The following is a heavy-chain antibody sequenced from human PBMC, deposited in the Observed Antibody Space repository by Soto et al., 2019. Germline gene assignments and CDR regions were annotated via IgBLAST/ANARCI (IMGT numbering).Heavy chain of an antibody. CDR2: ISSSSSYI. J-gene: IGHJ6*02. CDR1: GFTVRSYS. V-gene: IGHV3-21*01. CDR3: ARERGVAAPLWGMDV. D-gene: IGHD6-6*01. Sequence: PXGSLRLSFAASGFTVRSYSMNRVRQAPGKGLEWVSSISSSSSYIYYADSVKGRFTISRDNAKNSLYLQMNSLRAEDTAVYYCARERGVAAPLWGMDVWGQGTTVTVSS.